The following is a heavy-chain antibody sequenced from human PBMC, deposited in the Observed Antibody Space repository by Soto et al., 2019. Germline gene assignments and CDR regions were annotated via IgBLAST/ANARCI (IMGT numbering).Heavy chain of an antibody. CDR1: GFTFSSYA. V-gene: IGHV3-30-3*01. D-gene: IGHD3-22*01. Sequence: QVQLVESGGGVVQPGRSLRLSCAASGFTFSSYAMHWVRQAPGKGLEWVAVISYDGSNKYYADSVKGRFTISRDNSKNPLYLQMNSLRAEDTAVYYCARSHHYYDSSGYYGYWGQGTLVTVSS. CDR2: ISYDGSNK. CDR3: ARSHHYYDSSGYYGY. J-gene: IGHJ4*02.